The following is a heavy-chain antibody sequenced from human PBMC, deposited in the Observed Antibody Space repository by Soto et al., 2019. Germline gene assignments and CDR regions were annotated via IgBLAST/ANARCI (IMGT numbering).Heavy chain of an antibody. D-gene: IGHD4-17*01. CDR2: IYHSGST. CDR3: ARDSANGAYGDYDY. Sequence: PSETLSLTCAVSGGSISSGGYSWSWIRQPPGKGLEWIGYIYHSGSTYYNPSLKSRVTISVDRSKNQFSLKLSSVTAADTAVYYCARDSANGAYGDYDYWGQGTLVTVPQ. V-gene: IGHV4-30-2*01. CDR1: GGSISSGGYS. J-gene: IGHJ4*02.